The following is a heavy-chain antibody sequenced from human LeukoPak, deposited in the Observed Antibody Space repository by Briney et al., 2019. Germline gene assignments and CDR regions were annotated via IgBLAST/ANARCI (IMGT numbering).Heavy chain of an antibody. D-gene: IGHD3-16*01. CDR3: ARGGTYYYQYYYMDV. V-gene: IGHV3-30*01. Sequence: PGGSLRLSCAASQFTFSSHAMNWVRQAPGKGLDWVAVMSFDGSHIYYADSVKGRFTISRDNSKNTLFLQMNSLNADDTAVYYCARGGTYYYQYYYMDVWGKGTTVNVSS. J-gene: IGHJ6*03. CDR2: MSFDGSHI. CDR1: QFTFSSHA.